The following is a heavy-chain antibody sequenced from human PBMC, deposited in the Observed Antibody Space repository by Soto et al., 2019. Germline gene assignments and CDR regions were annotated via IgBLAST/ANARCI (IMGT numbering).Heavy chain of an antibody. CDR1: GFTFSSYS. CDR3: ERDMKDFWSGYFDY. V-gene: IGHV3-48*01. J-gene: IGHJ4*02. Sequence: GGSLRLSCAASGFTFSSYSMNWVRQAPGKGLEWVSYISSSSSTIYYADSVKGRFTISRDNAKNSLYLQMNSLRAEDTAVYYCERDMKDFWSGYFDYWGQGTLVTVSS. D-gene: IGHD3-3*01. CDR2: ISSSSSTI.